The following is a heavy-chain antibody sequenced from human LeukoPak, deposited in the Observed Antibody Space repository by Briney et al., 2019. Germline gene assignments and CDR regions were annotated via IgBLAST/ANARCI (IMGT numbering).Heavy chain of an antibody. V-gene: IGHV3-23*01. CDR3: ARASSGKERISESGYFEK. CDR2: ISGSGRGPVT. D-gene: IGHD2-15*01. J-gene: IGHJ4*02. CDR1: GFTLCKLA. Sequence: RGSPKLSRAASGFTLCKLAMSLVAQDPRKGLGWVSIISGSGRGPVTYYADSVQGRVTISRDDSKSTVYLHLNSLSAEDTAVYYCARASSGKERISESGYFEKWGQGALVSVS.